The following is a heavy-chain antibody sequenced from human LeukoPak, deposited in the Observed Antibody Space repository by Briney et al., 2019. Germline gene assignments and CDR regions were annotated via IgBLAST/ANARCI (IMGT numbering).Heavy chain of an antibody. D-gene: IGHD6-19*01. J-gene: IGHJ6*02. CDR1: GDSVSSNSAA. Sequence: SQTLSLTCAISGDSVSSNSAAWNWIRQPPSRGLEWLGRTYYRSKWYNDYAVSVKSRITINPDTSKNQFSLQLNSVTPEDTAVYYCAKSINSSGWYAYYYYYYGMDVWGQGTTVTVSS. V-gene: IGHV6-1*01. CDR3: AKSINSSGWYAYYYYYYGMDV. CDR2: TYYRSKWYN.